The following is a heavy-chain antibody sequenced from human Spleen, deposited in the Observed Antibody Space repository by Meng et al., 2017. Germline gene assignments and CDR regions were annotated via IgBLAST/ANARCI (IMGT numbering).Heavy chain of an antibody. J-gene: IGHJ4*02. D-gene: IGHD3-10*01. CDR3: AREGAGETPFDY. V-gene: IGHV3-30*04. CDR2: ISYDGSNK. Sequence: GESLKISCAASGFTFSSYAMHWVRQAPGKGLEWVAVISYDGSNKYYADSVKGRFTISRDNSKNTLYLQMNSLRAEDTAVYYCAREGAGETPFDYWGQGTLVTVSS. CDR1: GFTFSSYA.